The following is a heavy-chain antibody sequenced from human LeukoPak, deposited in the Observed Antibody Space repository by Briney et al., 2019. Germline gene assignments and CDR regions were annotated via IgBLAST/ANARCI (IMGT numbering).Heavy chain of an antibody. D-gene: IGHD1-14*01. CDR3: AKDGIGYYYMDV. CDR2: ISWDGGST. Sequence: PGGSLRLSCAGSGFTFDDYTMHWVRQAPGKGLEWVSLISWDGGSTYYAGSVKGRFTISRDNSKNSLYLQMNSLRTEDTALYYCAKDGIGYYYMDVWGKGTTVTVSS. CDR1: GFTFDDYT. J-gene: IGHJ6*03. V-gene: IGHV3-43*01.